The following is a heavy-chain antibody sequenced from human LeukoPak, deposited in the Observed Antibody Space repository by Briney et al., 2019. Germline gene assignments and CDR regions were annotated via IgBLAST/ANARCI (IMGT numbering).Heavy chain of an antibody. D-gene: IGHD6-19*01. CDR1: GFTFSSYW. V-gene: IGHV3-7*01. Sequence: GGSLRLSCAASGFTFSSYWMSWVRQARGKALVWVVNIKQDGSEKYYVDSVKGRFTISRDNAKNSLYLQMNSRRAEDTAVYYCARDIDEAVAGSYYYYYYMDVWGKRTTVTVSS. CDR3: ARDIDEAVAGSYYYYYYMDV. CDR2: IKQDGSEK. J-gene: IGHJ6*03.